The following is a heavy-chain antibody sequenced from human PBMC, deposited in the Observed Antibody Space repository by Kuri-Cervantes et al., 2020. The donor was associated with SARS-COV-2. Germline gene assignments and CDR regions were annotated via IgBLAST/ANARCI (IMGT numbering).Heavy chain of an antibody. J-gene: IGHJ4*02. D-gene: IGHD3-10*01. V-gene: IGHV3-23*01. CDR1: GFTFSSYA. CDR3: AKEGFFYGSGRHFDY. CDR2: ISGGGGST. Sequence: GESLKISCAASGFTFSSYAMSWVRQAPGKGLEWVSAISGGGGSTYYADSVKGWFTISRDNSKNTLYLQMNSLRAEDTAVYCCAKEGFFYGSGRHFDYWGQGTLVTVSS.